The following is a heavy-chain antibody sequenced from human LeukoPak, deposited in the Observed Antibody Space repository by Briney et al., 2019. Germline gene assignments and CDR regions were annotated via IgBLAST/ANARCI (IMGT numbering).Heavy chain of an antibody. CDR3: ARSSSYAEYFQH. D-gene: IGHD6-6*01. CDR2: INPNSGGT. V-gene: IGHV1-2*02. Sequence: ASVKVSCKASGGTFSSYAISWVRQAPGQGLEWMGWINPNSGGTNYAQKFQGRVTMTRDTSISTAYMELSRLRSDDTAVYYCARSSSYAEYFQHWGQGTLVTVSS. CDR1: GGTFSSYA. J-gene: IGHJ1*01.